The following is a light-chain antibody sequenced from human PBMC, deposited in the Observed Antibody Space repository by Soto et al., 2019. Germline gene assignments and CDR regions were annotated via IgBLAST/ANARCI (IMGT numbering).Light chain of an antibody. CDR2: GAS. Sequence: EIVLTQSPGPLSLSPGERATLSCRASQSVSSSYLAWYQQKPGQAPRLLIYGASGRATGIPDRFSGSGSGTDFTLTISRLEPEDFAVYYCQQYGSSLGLTFGGGTKVEIK. J-gene: IGKJ4*01. CDR3: QQYGSSLGLT. CDR1: QSVSSSY. V-gene: IGKV3-20*01.